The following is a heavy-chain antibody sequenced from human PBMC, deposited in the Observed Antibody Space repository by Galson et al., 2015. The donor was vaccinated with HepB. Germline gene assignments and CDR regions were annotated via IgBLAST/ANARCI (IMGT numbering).Heavy chain of an antibody. Sequence: SLRLSCAVSGFTLSRHGMHWVRQAPGKGLEWVAVISDDGNKTYYVDSVKGRFTISRDSSKNMVYLQINSLRPEDTAVYYCAKEDGITGTTVDYWGQGTLVTVSS. CDR1: GFTLSRHG. J-gene: IGHJ4*02. D-gene: IGHD1-7*01. V-gene: IGHV3-30*18. CDR2: ISDDGNKT. CDR3: AKEDGITGTTVDY.